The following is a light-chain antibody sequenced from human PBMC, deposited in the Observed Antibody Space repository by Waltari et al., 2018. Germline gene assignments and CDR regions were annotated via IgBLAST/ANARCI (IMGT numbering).Light chain of an antibody. CDR2: EVP. J-gene: IGLJ1*01. CDR3: CSYAEASLLANSYV. V-gene: IGLV2-23*02. CDR1: NSDVGSFHL. Sequence: HSALTQPASVSGSPGQSVTISCTGTNSDVGSFHLVSCYQHHPGKTPQLMFYEVPKRPAGVASRFSGHKSGNTASLTISGLQAEDEADYYCCSYAEASLLANSYVFGTGTKVTVL.